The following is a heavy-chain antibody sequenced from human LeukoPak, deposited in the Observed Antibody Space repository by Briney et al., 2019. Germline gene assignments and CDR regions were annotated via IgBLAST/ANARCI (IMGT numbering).Heavy chain of an antibody. V-gene: IGHV4-4*02. J-gene: IGHJ4*02. CDR2: MYLSGTT. Sequence: SGTLSLTCTVSGDSINSLDLWSWVRQPPGKGLEWIGEMYLSGTTHSNPSVKSRVTISIDKSKNQFFLNLSSVTAADTAVYYCAGLVGRYSSGLYHYYFDYWGQGTLVTVSS. D-gene: IGHD3-22*01. CDR3: AGLVGRYSSGLYHYYFDY. CDR1: GDSINSLDL.